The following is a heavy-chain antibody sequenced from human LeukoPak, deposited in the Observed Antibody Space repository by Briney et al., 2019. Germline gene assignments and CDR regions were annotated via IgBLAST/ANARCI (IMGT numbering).Heavy chain of an antibody. CDR2: ISNSDGNT. CDR1: GFTFSNYA. J-gene: IGHJ3*01. Sequence: GGSLRLSCAASGFTFSNYAMSWVRQAPGKGLDWVSTISNSDGNTYYADSVKGRFTISRDNSKNTLYLQMNSLRAEDTAVYYCASGGAAAALWGQGTMVTVSS. CDR3: ASGGAAAAL. D-gene: IGHD6-13*01. V-gene: IGHV3-23*01.